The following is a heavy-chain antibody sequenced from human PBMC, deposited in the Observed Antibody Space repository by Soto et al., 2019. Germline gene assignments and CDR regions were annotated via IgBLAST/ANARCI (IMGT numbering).Heavy chain of an antibody. CDR3: AIDNSLWFGELLPNWFDP. V-gene: IGHV1-69*08. D-gene: IGHD3-10*01. J-gene: IGHJ5*02. CDR1: GGTFSSYT. Sequence: QVQLVQSGAEVKKPGSSVKVSCKASGGTFSSYTISWVRQAPGQGLEWMGRIIPILGIANYAQKFQGRVTITADKSTSTAYMELSSLRSEDTALYYCAIDNSLWFGELLPNWFDPWGQGTLVTVSS. CDR2: IIPILGIA.